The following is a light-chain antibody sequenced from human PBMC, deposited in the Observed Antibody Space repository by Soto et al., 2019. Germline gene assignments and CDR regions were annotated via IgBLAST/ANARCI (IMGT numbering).Light chain of an antibody. CDR2: EES. CDR3: QQVKSYPRT. Sequence: IHLTQSPSSLSGSFGYRFTITCRASQAITNNLAWYQQKPGNPPRLLIYEESTLHSGVPSRFSGRKVGTQFILTIDSLQPEDFATYYCQQVKSYPRTFGGGTKVDIK. V-gene: IGKV1-9*01. CDR1: QAITNN. J-gene: IGKJ4*01.